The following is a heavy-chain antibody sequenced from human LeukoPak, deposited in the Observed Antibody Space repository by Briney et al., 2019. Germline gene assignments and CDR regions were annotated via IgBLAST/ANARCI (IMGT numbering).Heavy chain of an antibody. J-gene: IGHJ5*02. Sequence: ASVKVSCKASGYTFTDYYMHWVRQAPGQGLEWMGWMNPKNGGTNYAQKFQGRVIMTRDTSISTSYMELSRLTSDDTAAYYCARSSVIVPAAINWFDPWGQGTLVTVSS. CDR1: GYTFTDYY. CDR3: ARSSVIVPAAINWFDP. CDR2: MNPKNGGT. V-gene: IGHV1-2*02. D-gene: IGHD2-2*01.